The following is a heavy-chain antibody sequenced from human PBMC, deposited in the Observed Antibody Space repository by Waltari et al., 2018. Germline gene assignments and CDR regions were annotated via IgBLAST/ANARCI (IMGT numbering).Heavy chain of an antibody. D-gene: IGHD2-8*02. V-gene: IGHV3-23*03. CDR1: GFTFSSYA. Sequence: EVQLLESGGGLVQPGGSLRLSCAASGFTFSSYAMRWVRQAPGKGLEWVSVIYSGGSSTYYADSVKGRFTISRDNSKNTLYLQMNSLRAEDTAVYYCAKDGAGGAFDYWGQGTLVTVSS. CDR2: IYSGGSST. CDR3: AKDGAGGAFDY. J-gene: IGHJ4*02.